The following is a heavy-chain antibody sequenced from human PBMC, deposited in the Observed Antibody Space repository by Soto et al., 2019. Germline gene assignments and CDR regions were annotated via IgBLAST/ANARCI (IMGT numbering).Heavy chain of an antibody. CDR1: GFTFSSSP. CDR2: NRNHGGSM. J-gene: IGHJ4*02. D-gene: IGHD4-17*01. Sequence: EVQLVQSGGGWMQTGGSLRLSCEASGFTFSSSPMSWVRQVPGKGLEWISANRNHGGSMYYVESVKGRFTISRDNSKSTSTLRMKNLRTEDTASYYCVRYRYTVSDLLMAFSSDWFQVAQIIVSS. CDR3: VRYRYTVSDLLMAFSSD. V-gene: IGHV3-23*04.